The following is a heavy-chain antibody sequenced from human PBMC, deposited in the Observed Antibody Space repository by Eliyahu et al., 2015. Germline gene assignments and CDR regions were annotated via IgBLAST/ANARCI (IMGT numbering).Heavy chain of an antibody. V-gene: IGHV3-23*01. CDR1: GFTFNNYA. D-gene: IGHD4-23*01. Sequence: EVQLLESGGLLVQPEGSLRLSXAAXGFTFNNYAMTWXRQAXGKGLEWVSGISSAGDRTFYADSVKGRFTMSRDNSRNTVYLQMNSLRVDDTAVYYCAKDPPRWTQTDAFDMWGQGTMVTVSS. CDR3: AKDPPRWTQTDAFDM. CDR2: ISSAGDRT. J-gene: IGHJ3*02.